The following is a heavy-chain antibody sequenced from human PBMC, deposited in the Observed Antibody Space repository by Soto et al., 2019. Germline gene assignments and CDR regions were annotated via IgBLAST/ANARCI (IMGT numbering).Heavy chain of an antibody. J-gene: IGHJ6*02. CDR2: INPNSGGT. CDR3: ARESTYYDFWSGYRRPYYCYGMDV. V-gene: IGHV1-2*04. Sequence: ASVKVSCXASGYTFTGYYMHWVRQAPGQGLEWMGWINPNSGGTNYAQKFQGWVTMTRDTSISTAYMELSRLRSDDTAVYYCARESTYYDFWSGYRRPYYCYGMDVWGQGTTVTVSS. D-gene: IGHD3-3*01. CDR1: GYTFTGYY.